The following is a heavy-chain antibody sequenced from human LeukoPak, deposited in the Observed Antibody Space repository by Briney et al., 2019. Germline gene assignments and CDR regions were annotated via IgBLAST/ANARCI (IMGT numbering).Heavy chain of an antibody. J-gene: IGHJ5*02. CDR3: AREYKTYYYDSSGYFGP. D-gene: IGHD3-22*01. Sequence: PGGSLRLSCAASGFTFSSHAMHWVRQAPGKGLEWVALISYDGSNKYYADSVKGRFTISRDNSKNTLYLQMNSLIPDDTAVYYCAREYKTYYYDSSGYFGPWGQGILVTVSS. CDR2: ISYDGSNK. V-gene: IGHV3-30-3*01. CDR1: GFTFSSHA.